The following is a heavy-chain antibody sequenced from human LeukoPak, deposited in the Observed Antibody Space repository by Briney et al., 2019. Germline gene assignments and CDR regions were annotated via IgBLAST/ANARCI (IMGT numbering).Heavy chain of an antibody. D-gene: IGHD2-15*01. CDR3: ARAGGYCGRISCPYYFDY. Sequence: ASVKVSCKASGYTLTSYDINWVRQATGQGLEWMGWMNPNSGNTGYAQKFQGRVTMTRNTSISTAYMELSSLRSEDTAVYYCARAGGYCGRISCPYYFDYWGQGSLVAVSS. V-gene: IGHV1-8*01. CDR2: MNPNSGNT. CDR1: GYTLTSYD. J-gene: IGHJ4*02.